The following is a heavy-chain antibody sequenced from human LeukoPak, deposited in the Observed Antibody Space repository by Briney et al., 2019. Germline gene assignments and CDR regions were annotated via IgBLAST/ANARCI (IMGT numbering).Heavy chain of an antibody. CDR2: IIPIFGTA. CDR1: GGTFSSYA. Sequence: SVKVSCKASGGTFSSYAISWVRQAPGQGLEWMGGIIPIFGTANYAQKFQGRVTITADKSTSTAYMELSSLRSEDTAVYYCARSLGSGGYGPHPLGWGQGTLVTVSS. J-gene: IGHJ4*02. CDR3: ARSLGSGGYGPHPLG. V-gene: IGHV1-69*06. D-gene: IGHD3-16*01.